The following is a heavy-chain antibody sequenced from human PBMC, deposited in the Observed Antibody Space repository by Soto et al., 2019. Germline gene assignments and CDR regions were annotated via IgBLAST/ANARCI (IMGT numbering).Heavy chain of an antibody. V-gene: IGHV3-23*01. Sequence: GESLKISCAASGFTFSSYAMSWVRQAPGKGLEWVSAISGSGGSTYYADSVKGRFTISRDNSKNTLYLQMNSLRAEDTAVYYCAKVLTAARPFFAFDIWGQGTMVTVSS. CDR2: ISGSGGST. J-gene: IGHJ3*02. CDR1: GFTFSSYA. CDR3: AKVLTAARPFFAFDI. D-gene: IGHD6-6*01.